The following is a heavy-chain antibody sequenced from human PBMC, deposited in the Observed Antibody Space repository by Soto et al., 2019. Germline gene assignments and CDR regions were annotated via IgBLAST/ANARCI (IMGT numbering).Heavy chain of an antibody. CDR1: GGSISSSSYY. Sequence: SETLSLTCTVSGGSISSSSYYWGWIRQPPGKGLEGIGSIYYSGSTYYNPSLKSRVTISLDTSKNQFSLKLSSVTAADTAVYYCARDFMPHPSIQLWNWFDPWGQGTLVTVSS. CDR2: IYYSGST. V-gene: IGHV4-39*07. D-gene: IGHD5-18*01. J-gene: IGHJ5*02. CDR3: ARDFMPHPSIQLWNWFDP.